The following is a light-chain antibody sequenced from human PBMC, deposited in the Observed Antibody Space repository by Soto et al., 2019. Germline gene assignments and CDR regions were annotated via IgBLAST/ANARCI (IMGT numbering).Light chain of an antibody. CDR1: QSINSGY. V-gene: IGKV3-20*01. CDR3: QEYETSVT. Sequence: EIVLTQSPGTLSLSVGERATLSCRASQSINSGYLAWYQHKPGQAPTVLIYGASNRATGIPDRFSGSGSGTDFTLTISRLEPEDFAVYYCQEYETSVTFGQGTKVEIK. CDR2: GAS. J-gene: IGKJ1*01.